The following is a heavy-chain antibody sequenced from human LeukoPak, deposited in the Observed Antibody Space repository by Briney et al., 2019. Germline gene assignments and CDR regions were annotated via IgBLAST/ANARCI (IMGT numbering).Heavy chain of an antibody. D-gene: IGHD1-26*01. CDR1: GGSISSSSYY. CDR3: ARTGSSGSYPIY. Sequence: SETLSLTCTVSGGSISSSSYYWGWIRQPPGKGLEWIGSIYYSGSTYYNPSLKSRVTISVDTSKNQFSLKLSSVTAADTAVYYCARTGSSGSYPIYWGQGTLVTVSS. J-gene: IGHJ4*02. V-gene: IGHV4-39*01. CDR2: IYYSGST.